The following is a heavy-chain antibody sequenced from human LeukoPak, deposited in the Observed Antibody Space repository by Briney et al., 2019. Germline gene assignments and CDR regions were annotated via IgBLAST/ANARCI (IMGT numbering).Heavy chain of an antibody. D-gene: IGHD2-2*01. J-gene: IGHJ6*02. CDR1: GFTFDDYA. CDR2: ISWNSGSI. CDR3: AKDIGTSYYYYYGMDV. Sequence: GRSLRLSCAVSGFTFDDYAMHWVRQAPGKGLEWVSGISWNSGSIGYADSVKGRFTISRDNAKNSLYLQMNSLRAEDTALYYCAKDIGTSYYYYYGMDVWGQGTTVTVSS. V-gene: IGHV3-9*01.